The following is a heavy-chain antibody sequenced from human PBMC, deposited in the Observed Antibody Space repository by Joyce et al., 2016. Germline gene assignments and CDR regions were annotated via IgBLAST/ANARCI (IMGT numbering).Heavy chain of an antibody. J-gene: IGHJ3*02. CDR2: ISNSSSTI. CDR3: AKADYGDKIDAFDI. V-gene: IGHV3-48*01. Sequence: EVQLVESGGGLVQPGGYLRLSCAASGFTFSSYSMNWVRRAPGKGLEWVSYISNSSSTIYYADSVKGRFTISRDNAKNSLYLQMNSLRAEDTAVYYCAKADYGDKIDAFDIWGQGTMVTVSS. D-gene: IGHD4-17*01. CDR1: GFTFSSYS.